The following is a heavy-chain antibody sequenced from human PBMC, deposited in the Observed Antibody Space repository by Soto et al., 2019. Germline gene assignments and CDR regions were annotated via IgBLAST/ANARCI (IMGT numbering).Heavy chain of an antibody. CDR2: ISAYNGNT. Sequence: ASVKVSCKASGYTFTSYGMSWVRPAPGQGLEWMGWISAYNGNTNYAQKLQGRVTMTTDTSTSTAYMELRSLRSDDTAVYYCARGPLWFGELGAFDIWGQGTMVTVSS. V-gene: IGHV1-18*01. D-gene: IGHD3-10*01. CDR3: ARGPLWFGELGAFDI. J-gene: IGHJ3*02. CDR1: GYTFTSYG.